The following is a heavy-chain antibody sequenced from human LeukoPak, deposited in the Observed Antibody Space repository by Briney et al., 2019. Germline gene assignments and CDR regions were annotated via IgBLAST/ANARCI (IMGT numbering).Heavy chain of an antibody. D-gene: IGHD5-18*01. J-gene: IGHJ4*02. CDR2: ISSSSSYI. CDR1: GFTFSSYS. Sequence: PGGSLRLSCAASGFTFSSYSMNWVRQAPGKGLEWVSSISSSSSYIYYADSVKGRFTISRDNAKNSLYLQLNSLRAEDTAVYYCARADWDTAMIDYWGQGTLVTVSS. CDR3: ARADWDTAMIDY. V-gene: IGHV3-21*01.